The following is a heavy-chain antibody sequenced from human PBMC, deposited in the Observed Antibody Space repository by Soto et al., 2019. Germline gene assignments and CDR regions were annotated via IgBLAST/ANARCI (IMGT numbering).Heavy chain of an antibody. CDR1: GTTFDSFT. CDR3: AREDDTTGHYSWFDP. V-gene: IGHV1-69*01. D-gene: IGHD3-9*01. Sequence: QVLLAQSGAEVKNPGSSVKVSCKPSGTTFDSFTFNWVRQAPGQGLEWMGGFVPMFGSASIAQRFQGRVRITADASTGTGYMELSDLRSEDTAIYYCAREDDTTGHYSWFDPWGPGTLVTVSS. J-gene: IGHJ5*02. CDR2: FVPMFGSA.